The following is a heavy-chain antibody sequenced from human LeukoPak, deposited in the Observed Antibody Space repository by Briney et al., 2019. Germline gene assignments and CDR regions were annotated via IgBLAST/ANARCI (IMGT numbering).Heavy chain of an antibody. Sequence: PGGSLRLSCAASGFSFSVYWMHWVRQAPGKGPVWVSRIKTDGSITDYADFVKGRFTISRDNAKNTLYLQMNSLRAEDAAVYYCARVQSSGREEERGIYYYYYMDVWGKGTTVTISS. D-gene: IGHD6-19*01. CDR2: IKTDGSIT. CDR3: ARVQSSGREEERGIYYYYYMDV. V-gene: IGHV3-74*01. J-gene: IGHJ6*03. CDR1: GFSFSVYW.